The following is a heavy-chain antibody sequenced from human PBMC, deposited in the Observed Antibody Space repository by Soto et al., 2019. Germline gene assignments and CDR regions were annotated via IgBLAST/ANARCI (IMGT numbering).Heavy chain of an antibody. Sequence: QVQLQESGPGLVKPSETLSLTCTVSGGSISSYYWSWIRQPPGKGLEWIGYIYYSGSTNYNPSLKGRVNISVDTSKNQFSLKLSSVTAADTAVYYCARAKGGYCSSTSCYVGWFDPWGQGTLVTVSS. V-gene: IGHV4-59*01. D-gene: IGHD2-2*01. CDR1: GGSISSYY. CDR2: IYYSGST. J-gene: IGHJ5*02. CDR3: ARAKGGYCSSTSCYVGWFDP.